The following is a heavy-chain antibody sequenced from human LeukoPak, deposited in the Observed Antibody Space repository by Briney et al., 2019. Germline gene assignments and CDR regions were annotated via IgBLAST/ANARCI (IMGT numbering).Heavy chain of an antibody. D-gene: IGHD7-27*01. V-gene: IGHV4-59*01. CDR1: GASINSFY. CDR3: ARGGDWGRTYYFDY. CDR2: ISYIGGT. J-gene: IGHJ4*02. Sequence: SETLSLTCSVSGASINSFYWSWIRLPPGKGLEWIGYISYIGGTNYNPSLKSRVTISIDTSESQFSPKLSSVTAADTAVYYCARGGDWGRTYYFDYWGQGTLVTVSS.